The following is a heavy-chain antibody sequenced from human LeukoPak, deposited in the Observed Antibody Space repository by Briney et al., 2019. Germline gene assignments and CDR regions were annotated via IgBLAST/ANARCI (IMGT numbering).Heavy chain of an antibody. V-gene: IGHV1-69*05. Sequence: SVKVSCKASGGTFSSYAISWVRQAPGQGLEWMGGIIPIFGTANYAQKFQGRVTITTDESTSTAYMELSSLRSEDTAVYYCAGTGEYGDYYYYYYMDVWGKGTTITVSS. J-gene: IGHJ6*03. CDR1: GGTFSSYA. D-gene: IGHD4-17*01. CDR2: IIPIFGTA. CDR3: AGTGEYGDYYYYYYMDV.